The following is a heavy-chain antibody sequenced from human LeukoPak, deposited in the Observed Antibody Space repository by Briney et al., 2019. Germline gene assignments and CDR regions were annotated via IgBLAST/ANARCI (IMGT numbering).Heavy chain of an antibody. V-gene: IGHV3-48*01. CDR3: ARDRASAAGMRGLYYYYYYMDV. D-gene: IGHD6-13*01. CDR1: GFTFSSYG. Sequence: GGSLRLSCAASGFTFSSYGMTWVRQAPGKGLEWVSYISSSSSTIYYADSVKGRFTISRDNAKNSLYLQLNSLRAEDTAVYYCARDRASAAGMRGLYYYYYYMDVWGKGTTVTISS. J-gene: IGHJ6*03. CDR2: ISSSSSTI.